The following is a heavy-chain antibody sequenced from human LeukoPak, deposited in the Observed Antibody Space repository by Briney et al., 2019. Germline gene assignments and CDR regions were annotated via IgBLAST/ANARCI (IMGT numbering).Heavy chain of an antibody. V-gene: IGHV2-5*02. CDR2: IYWDDDK. D-gene: IGHD3-9*01. CDR1: GFSLSTSGVG. J-gene: IGHJ4*02. CDR3: ARTYYDILTGYYTTFDY. Sequence: SGPTLVNPTQTLTLTCTFSGFSLSTSGVGVGWIRQPPGKALEWLALIYWDDDKRYSPSLKSRLTITKDTSKNQVVLTMTNMDPADTATYYCARTYYDILTGYYTTFDYWGQGTLVTVSS.